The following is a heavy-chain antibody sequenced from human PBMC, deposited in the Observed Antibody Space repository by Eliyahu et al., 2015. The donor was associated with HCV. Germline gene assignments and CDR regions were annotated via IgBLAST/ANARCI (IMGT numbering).Heavy chain of an antibody. CDR1: GFTFSSYS. CDR3: ARDSIISSGYYFFTKDFDY. D-gene: IGHD3-3*01. Sequence: EVQLVESGGGLVKPGGSLRLSCAASGFTFSSYSMNWVRQAPGKGLEWVSSISSSSSFIYYADSVKGRFTISRDNAKNSLYLQMNSLRAEDTAVYYCARDSIISSGYYFFTKDFDYWGQGTLVTVSS. J-gene: IGHJ4*02. V-gene: IGHV3-21*01. CDR2: ISSSSSFI.